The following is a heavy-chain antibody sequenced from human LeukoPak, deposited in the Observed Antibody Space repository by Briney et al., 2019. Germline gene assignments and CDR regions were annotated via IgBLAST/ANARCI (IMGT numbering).Heavy chain of an antibody. CDR3: ARDCLGIWSIARNWFDP. J-gene: IGHJ5*02. CDR1: GYTFTGYY. D-gene: IGHD6-6*01. V-gene: IGHV1-2*02. CDR2: INPNSGGT. Sequence: ASVKVSCKASGYTFTGYYMHWVRQAPGQGLEWMGWINPNSGGTNYAQKFQGRVTMTRDTSISTAYMELSRLRSDDTAVYYCARDCLGIWSIARNWFDPWGQGTLVTVSS.